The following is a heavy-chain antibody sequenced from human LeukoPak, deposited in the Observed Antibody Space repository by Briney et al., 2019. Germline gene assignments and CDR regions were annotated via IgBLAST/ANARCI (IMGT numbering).Heavy chain of an antibody. J-gene: IGHJ5*02. D-gene: IGHD3-10*01. CDR3: ARDGTLLWFGELLSGWFDP. V-gene: IGHV4-39*07. CDR1: GGSISSSSYY. Sequence: KPSETLSLTCTVSGGSISSSSYYWGWIRQPPGKGLEWIGSIYYSGSTYYNPSLKSRVTISVDTSKNQFSLKLSSVTAADTAVYYCARDGTLLWFGELLSGWFDPWGQGTLVTVSS. CDR2: IYYSGST.